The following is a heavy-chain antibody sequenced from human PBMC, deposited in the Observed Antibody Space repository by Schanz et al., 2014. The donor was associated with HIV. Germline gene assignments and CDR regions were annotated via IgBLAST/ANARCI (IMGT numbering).Heavy chain of an antibody. V-gene: IGHV3-7*01. CDR2: IKQDGSEK. CDR3: ARDSGPGIY. D-gene: IGHD3-10*01. CDR1: GFTFSRYW. Sequence: EVQLVESGGGLVQPGGSLRLSCAASGFTFSRYWMSWVRQAPGKGLEWVANIKQDGSEKHYVASVKGRFTISRDNAKNSMHLPMSSLRDDDTAVYYCARDSGPGIYWGQGTLVTVSS. J-gene: IGHJ4*02.